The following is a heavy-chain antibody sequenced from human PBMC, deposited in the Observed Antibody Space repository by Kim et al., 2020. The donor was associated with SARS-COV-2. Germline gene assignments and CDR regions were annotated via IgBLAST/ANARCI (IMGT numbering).Heavy chain of an antibody. CDR3: AKVEAPVWYGVAY. CDR1: GFTFSTYG. J-gene: IGHJ4*02. V-gene: IGHV3-30*18. Sequence: GGSLRLSCATSGFTFSTYGMHWVRQAPGKGLEWVSFITYDGSITSYAESVKGRFTISRDNSRDRLYLQMNSLRPEDTAMYYCAKVEAPVWYGVAYWGQGTLVSVPS. D-gene: IGHD3-10*01. CDR2: ITYDGSIT.